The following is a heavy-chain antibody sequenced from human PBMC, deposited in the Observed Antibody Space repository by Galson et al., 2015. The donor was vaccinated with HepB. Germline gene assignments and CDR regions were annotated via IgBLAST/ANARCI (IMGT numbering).Heavy chain of an antibody. V-gene: IGHV3-23*01. CDR1: GFTFSSHI. CDR2: ISGSGDGI. D-gene: IGHD3-22*01. J-gene: IGHJ4*02. Sequence: SLRLSCAASGFTFSSHIMSWVRQAPGKGLEWVSGISGSGDGINIGDSVKGRFTISRDNSKDTLYLQMNSLRAEDTAVYYCASREGYYDSSGYYSLGFDYWGQGTLVTVSS. CDR3: ASREGYYDSSGYYSLGFDY.